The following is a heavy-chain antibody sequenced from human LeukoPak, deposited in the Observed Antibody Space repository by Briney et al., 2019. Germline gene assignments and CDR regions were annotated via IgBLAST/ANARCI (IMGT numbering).Heavy chain of an antibody. D-gene: IGHD1-14*01. CDR3: ARDQLNRRWGSYYFDY. CDR2: ISYDGNNK. CDR1: GFTFSDYA. V-gene: IGHV3-30-3*01. Sequence: GGSLRLSCAASGFTFSDYAIHWVRQAPGKGLEWVALISYDGNNKEYADSVKGRFTISRDNSKSTVYLQVNSLRGEDTAVFCCARDQLNRRWGSYYFDYWGQGTLVTVSS. J-gene: IGHJ4*02.